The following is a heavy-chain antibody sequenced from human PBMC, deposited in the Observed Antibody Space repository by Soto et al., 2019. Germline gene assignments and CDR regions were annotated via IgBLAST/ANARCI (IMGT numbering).Heavy chain of an antibody. CDR2: INHSGST. CDR1: GGSFSGYY. D-gene: IGHD3-3*01. CDR3: ARGHTIITIFGVVMNYGMDV. Sequence: PLETLSLTCAVYGGSFSGYYWSWIRQPPGKGLEWIGEINHSGSTNYNPSLKSRVTISVDTSKNQFSLKLSSVTAADTAVYYCARGHTIITIFGVVMNYGMDVWGQGTTVTVS. J-gene: IGHJ6*02. V-gene: IGHV4-34*01.